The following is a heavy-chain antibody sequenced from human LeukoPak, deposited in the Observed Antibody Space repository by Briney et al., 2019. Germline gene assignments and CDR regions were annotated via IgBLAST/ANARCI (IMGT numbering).Heavy chain of an antibody. J-gene: IGHJ4*02. Sequence: GSLSLSCAASGFTFGSYSMNWVRQAPGKGLEWVSSISSSSSYIYYADSVKGRYTISRDNAKNSLYLQMNSLRAEDTAVYYCARDSEDGYSYGLSDYWGQGTLVTVSS. CDR3: ARDSEDGYSYGLSDY. V-gene: IGHV3-21*01. D-gene: IGHD5-18*01. CDR1: GFTFGSYS. CDR2: ISSSSSYI.